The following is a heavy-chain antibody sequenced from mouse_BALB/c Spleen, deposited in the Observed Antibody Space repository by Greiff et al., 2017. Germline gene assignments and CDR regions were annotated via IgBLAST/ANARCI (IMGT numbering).Heavy chain of an antibody. J-gene: IGHJ3*01. CDR3: ARRGVNPLAY. V-gene: IGHV3-6*01. Sequence: EVKLLESGPGLVKPSQSLSLTCSVTGYSITSGYYWSWIQQSPGNILEWRGNISDDGSNKYNPSLQDQTTITRDTSKNPFFLQLNSVTTEDTAAYYCARRGVNPLAYWGQGTLVTVSA. CDR2: ISDDGSN. CDR1: GYSITSGYY.